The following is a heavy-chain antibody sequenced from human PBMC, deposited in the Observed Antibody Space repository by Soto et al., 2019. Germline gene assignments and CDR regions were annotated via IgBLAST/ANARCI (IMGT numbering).Heavy chain of an antibody. CDR1: GFSLSTYPLV. J-gene: IGHJ4*02. D-gene: IGHD4-17*01. CDR2: IYWDDDK. Sequence: QITLKESGPTLVRPAQTLTLTCDFSGFSLSTYPLVVPWFGKPPGKALEWLALIYWDDDKRYSPSLKDRLAISKGTSSNQVVLTITNVDPGDTATYFCAHAGDYDLLTFDHWGPGTLVTVSS. CDR3: AHAGDYDLLTFDH. V-gene: IGHV2-5*02.